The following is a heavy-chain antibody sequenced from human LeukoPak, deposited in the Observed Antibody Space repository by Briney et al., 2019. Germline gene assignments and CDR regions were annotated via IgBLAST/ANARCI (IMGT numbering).Heavy chain of an antibody. CDR1: GFTFSSYA. D-gene: IGHD4-17*01. Sequence: HPGGSLRLSCAVSGFTFSSYAMRWVRQAPGKGLEWVAVISYDGSNKYYADSVKGRFTISRDNSKNTLYLQMKSLRAEDTAVYYSARETSVTTGDFDYWGEGSLLTVSS. J-gene: IGHJ4*02. CDR2: ISYDGSNK. CDR3: ARETSVTTGDFDY. V-gene: IGHV3-30*04.